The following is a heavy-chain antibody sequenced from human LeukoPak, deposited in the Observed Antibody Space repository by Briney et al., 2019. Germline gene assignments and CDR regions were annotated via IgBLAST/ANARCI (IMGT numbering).Heavy chain of an antibody. CDR2: IYYSGST. J-gene: IGHJ3*02. CDR3: ARGGRPSGSYVGSKREAAAFDI. D-gene: IGHD1-26*01. V-gene: IGHV4-59*01. CDR1: GGSISSYY. Sequence: PSETLSLTCTVSGGSISSYYWSWIRQPPGKGLEWIRYIYYSGSTNYNPSLKSRVTISVDTSKNQFSLKLSSVTAADTAVYYCARGGRPSGSYVGSKREAAAFDIWGQGTMVTVSS.